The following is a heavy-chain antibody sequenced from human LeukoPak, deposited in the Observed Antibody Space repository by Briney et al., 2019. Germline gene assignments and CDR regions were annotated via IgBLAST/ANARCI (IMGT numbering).Heavy chain of an antibody. Sequence: GGSLRLSCAASGFTFSSYDMHWVRQATGKGLEWVSAIGTAGDTYYPGSVKGRFTISRENAKNSLYLQMNSLRAGDTAVYYCAREGYCSSTSCFQGMEVWGQGTTVTVSS. CDR1: GFTFSSYD. CDR3: AREGYCSSTSCFQGMEV. J-gene: IGHJ6*02. CDR2: IGTAGDT. D-gene: IGHD2-2*01. V-gene: IGHV3-13*04.